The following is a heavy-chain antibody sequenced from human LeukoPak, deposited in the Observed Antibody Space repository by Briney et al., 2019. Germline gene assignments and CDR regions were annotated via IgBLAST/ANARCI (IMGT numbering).Heavy chain of an antibody. D-gene: IGHD3-22*01. V-gene: IGHV3-48*01. CDR2: ISDSSRTI. CDR1: GFTFSRYS. Sequence: GGSLRLSCEASGFTFSRYSMNWVRQAPGKGLEWISYISDSSRTIYYADSVKGRFTISRDNAKKSLYLQMNSLRAEDTAVYYCAGAPDSPHKRVFEHWGQGTLVTVSS. CDR3: AGAPDSPHKRVFEH. J-gene: IGHJ4*02.